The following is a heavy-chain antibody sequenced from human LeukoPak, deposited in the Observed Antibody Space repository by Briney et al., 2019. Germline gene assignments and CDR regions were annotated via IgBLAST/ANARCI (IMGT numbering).Heavy chain of an antibody. CDR1: GGSISSYY. J-gene: IGHJ6*03. CDR3: ARRTKNVIVVVPAAMSYYYMDV. D-gene: IGHD2-2*01. V-gene: IGHV4-59*12. CDR2: IYYSGST. Sequence: SETLSLTCTVSGGSISSYYWSWIRQPPGKGLEWIGYIYYSGSTNYNPSLKSRVTISVDTSKNQFSLKLGSVTAADTAVYYCARRTKNVIVVVPAAMSYYYMDVWGKGTTVTVSS.